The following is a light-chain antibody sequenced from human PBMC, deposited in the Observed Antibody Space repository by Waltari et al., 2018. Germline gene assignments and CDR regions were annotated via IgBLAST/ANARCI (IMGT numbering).Light chain of an antibody. CDR3: QSGGHGTWV. CDR2: VNSDGSH. V-gene: IGLV4-69*01. Sequence: QLVLTQSPSASASLGASVKLTCTLSSGHSNNIIALLQQQPEKGPRYLMKVNSDGSHSKGDEIPDRFSGASSGAERYLTISSLQSEDEADYYCQSGGHGTWVFGGGTKLTVL. CDR1: SGHSNNI. J-gene: IGLJ3*02.